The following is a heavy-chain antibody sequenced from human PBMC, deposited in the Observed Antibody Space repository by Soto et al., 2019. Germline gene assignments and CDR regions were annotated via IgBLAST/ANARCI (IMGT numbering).Heavy chain of an antibody. D-gene: IGHD3-3*01. CDR1: GFTFSSYA. J-gene: IGHJ1*01. CDR3: AKLTIFAVVSGREYFQH. Sequence: GGSLRLSCAASGFTFSSYAMSWVRQAPGKGLEWVSAISGSGGSTYYADSVKGRFTISRDNSKNTLYLQMNSLRAEDRAVYYCAKLTIFAVVSGREYFQHWGQGTLVTVSS. V-gene: IGHV3-23*01. CDR2: ISGSGGST.